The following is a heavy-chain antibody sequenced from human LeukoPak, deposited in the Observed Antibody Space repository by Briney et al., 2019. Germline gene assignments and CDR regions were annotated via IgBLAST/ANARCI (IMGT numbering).Heavy chain of an antibody. CDR3: AREDSAISDNAFDI. D-gene: IGHD1-26*01. CDR1: DGSFSSYY. Sequence: SETLSLTCGVYDGSFSSYYWSWIRQPPGKGLEWIGEINHSGSTNYNPSLKSRLTISVDTSKNQFSLKLYSVTAADTAMYYCAREDSAISDNAFDIWGQGTLVTISS. CDR2: INHSGST. V-gene: IGHV4-34*01. J-gene: IGHJ3*02.